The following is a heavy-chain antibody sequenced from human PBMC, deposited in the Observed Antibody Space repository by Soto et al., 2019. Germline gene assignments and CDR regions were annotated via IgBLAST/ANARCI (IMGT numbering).Heavy chain of an antibody. Sequence: GGSLRLSCAASGFTFSSYGMHWVRQAPGKGLEWVAVISYDGSNKYYVDSVKGRFTISRDNSKNTLYLQMNSLRAEDTAVYYCAKLAPASMTTVTAYYYYGMDVWGQGATVTVSS. D-gene: IGHD4-4*01. CDR1: GFTFSSYG. V-gene: IGHV3-30*18. CDR2: ISYDGSNK. CDR3: AKLAPASMTTVTAYYYYGMDV. J-gene: IGHJ6*02.